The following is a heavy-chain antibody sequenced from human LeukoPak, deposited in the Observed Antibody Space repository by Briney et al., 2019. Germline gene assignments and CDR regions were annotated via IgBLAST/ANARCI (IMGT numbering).Heavy chain of an antibody. CDR1: GFTFSAFA. CDR2: ISYDASNK. V-gene: IGHV3-30-3*01. Sequence: GGALRLSCAASGFTFSAFAMHWARQAPGKGLEWEAAISYDASNKYYAVSVRGRFTISRDNSRNTLFLQMNSLRADDTAVHYCARGTTDIVAEISDAFDIWGKGTVVTVSS. J-gene: IGHJ3*02. CDR3: ARGTTDIVAEISDAFDI. D-gene: IGHD5-12*01.